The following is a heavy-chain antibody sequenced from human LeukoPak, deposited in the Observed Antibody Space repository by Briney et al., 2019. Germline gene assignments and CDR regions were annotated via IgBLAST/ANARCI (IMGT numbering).Heavy chain of an antibody. D-gene: IGHD6-19*01. CDR2: ISAYNGNT. Sequence: ASVKVSCKASGYTFTSYGISWVRQAPGQGLEWMGWISAYNGNTNYAQKLQGRVTITRDTSASTAYMELSSLRSEDTAVYYCARDSGGWYPTGQNWFDPWGQGTLVTVSS. V-gene: IGHV1-18*01. CDR3: ARDSGGWYPTGQNWFDP. CDR1: GYTFTSYG. J-gene: IGHJ5*02.